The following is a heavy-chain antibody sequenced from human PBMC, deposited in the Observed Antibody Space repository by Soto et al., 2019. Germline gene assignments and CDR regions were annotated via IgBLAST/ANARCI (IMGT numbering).Heavy chain of an antibody. CDR2: TSGSGGST. D-gene: IGHD6-13*01. Sequence: GALRLSCAASGFTFSSYAMSWVRQAPGKGLEWVSATSGSGGSTYYADSVKGRFTISRDNSKNTLYLQMNSLRAEDTAVYYCAKASFIIIAAADSHFDYWGQGTLVTVSS. CDR3: AKASFIIIAAADSHFDY. CDR1: GFTFSSYA. J-gene: IGHJ4*02. V-gene: IGHV3-23*01.